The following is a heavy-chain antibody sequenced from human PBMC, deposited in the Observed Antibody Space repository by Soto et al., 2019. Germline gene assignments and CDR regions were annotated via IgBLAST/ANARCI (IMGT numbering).Heavy chain of an antibody. J-gene: IGHJ4*02. CDR3: ARVGSYSCGLHLDY. D-gene: IGHD5-18*01. CDR2: IYHSGST. V-gene: IGHV4-30-2*01. Sequence: QLQLQESGSGLVKPSQTLSLTCAVSGGSISSGGYSWSWIRQPPGKGLEWIGYIYHSGSTYYNPALKRRVPKSVARSKNQFSLKLSSVTAADTAVYYWARVGSYSCGLHLDYWGQGTLVTVSS. CDR1: GGSISSGGYS.